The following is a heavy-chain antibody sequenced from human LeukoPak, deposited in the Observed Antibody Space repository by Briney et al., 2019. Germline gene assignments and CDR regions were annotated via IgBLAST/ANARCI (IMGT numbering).Heavy chain of an antibody. CDR3: ARKFGYSSGFGR. Sequence: SETLSLTCAVYGGSLSGYYWSWIRQPPGKGLEWIGEINHSGSTNYNPSLKSRVTISVDTSKNQFSLKLSSVTAADTAVYYCARKFGYSSGFGRWGQGTLVTVSS. D-gene: IGHD6-19*01. CDR2: INHSGST. CDR1: GGSLSGYY. J-gene: IGHJ4*02. V-gene: IGHV4-34*01.